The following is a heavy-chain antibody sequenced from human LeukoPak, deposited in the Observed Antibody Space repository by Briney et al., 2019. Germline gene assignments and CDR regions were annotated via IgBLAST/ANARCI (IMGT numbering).Heavy chain of an antibody. Sequence: NPSETLSLTCAVYGGSFSGYYWSWIRQPPGKGLEWIGEINHSGSTNYNPSLKSRVTISVDTSKNQFSLKLSSVTAADTAVYYCARHRRGIAVAHPYNYWGQGTLVTVSS. CDR3: ARHRRGIAVAHPYNY. CDR1: GGSFSGYY. CDR2: INHSGST. V-gene: IGHV4-34*01. J-gene: IGHJ4*02. D-gene: IGHD6-19*01.